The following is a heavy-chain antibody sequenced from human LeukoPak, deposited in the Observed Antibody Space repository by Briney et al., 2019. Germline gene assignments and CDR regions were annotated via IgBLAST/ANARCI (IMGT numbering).Heavy chain of an antibody. CDR2: IKEDGSEK. Sequence: GGSLRLSCAASGFTFSTYWMNWVRQAPGKGLEWVANIKEDGSEKYYVDSVKGRFTISRDNAEDSLYVQMNSLRAEDTAVYYCARSYYDSSGYYPGSFDYWGQGTLVTVSS. V-gene: IGHV3-7*01. CDR1: GFTFSTYW. J-gene: IGHJ4*02. CDR3: ARSYYDSSGYYPGSFDY. D-gene: IGHD3-22*01.